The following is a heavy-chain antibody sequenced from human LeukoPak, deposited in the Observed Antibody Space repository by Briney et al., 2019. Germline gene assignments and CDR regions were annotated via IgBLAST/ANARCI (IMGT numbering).Heavy chain of an antibody. V-gene: IGHV3-23*01. CDR1: GFTFSSYA. D-gene: IGHD4-23*01. Sequence: GGSLRLSCAASGFTFSSYAMSWVRQAPGKGLEWVSTISGSGAYTYYADSVKGRFTISRDNSKNTLYLQMNSLRAEDTAVYYCARDLSVTLYYFDYWGQGTLVTVSS. CDR3: ARDLSVTLYYFDY. CDR2: ISGSGAYT. J-gene: IGHJ4*02.